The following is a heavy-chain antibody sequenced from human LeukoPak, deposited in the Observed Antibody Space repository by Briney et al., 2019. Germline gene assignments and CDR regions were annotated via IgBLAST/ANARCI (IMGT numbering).Heavy chain of an antibody. CDR1: GFTFDDYA. CDR2: ISWNSGSI. Sequence: LTGGSLRLSCAASGFTFDDYAMHWVRQAPGKGLEWVSGISWNSGSIGYADSVKGRFTISRDNAKNSLCLQMNSLRAEDMALYYCAKGLESSSWFSFDYWGHGTLVTVFS. CDR3: AKGLESSSWFSFDY. J-gene: IGHJ4*01. D-gene: IGHD6-13*01. V-gene: IGHV3-9*03.